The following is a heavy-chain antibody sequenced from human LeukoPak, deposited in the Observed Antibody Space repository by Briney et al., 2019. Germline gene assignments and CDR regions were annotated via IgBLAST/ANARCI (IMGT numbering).Heavy chain of an antibody. V-gene: IGHV4-34*01. J-gene: IGHJ4*02. CDR1: GGSFSGYY. CDR3: ARAPPPPYGSGSYRLRYFDY. CDR2: INHSGST. D-gene: IGHD3-10*01. Sequence: SETLSLTCAVYGGSFSGYYWSWIRQPPGKGLEWIGEINHSGSTNYNPSLKSRVTISVDTSKNQFSLKLSSVTAADTAVYYCARAPPPPYGSGSYRLRYFDYWGQGTLVTVSS.